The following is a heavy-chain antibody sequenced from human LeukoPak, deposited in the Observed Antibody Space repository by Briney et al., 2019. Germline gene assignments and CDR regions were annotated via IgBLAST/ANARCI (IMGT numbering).Heavy chain of an antibody. J-gene: IGHJ5*02. CDR2: IYQSGST. D-gene: IGHD3-9*01. CDR1: GYSISSGYY. Sequence: DPSETLSLTCTVSGYSISSGYYWGWIRQPPGKGLEWIGKIYQSGSTYYNPSLKNRVTISVDTSKNQFSLNLSSVTAADTAMYYCARVIELTSSWFDPWGQGTLVTVSS. CDR3: ARVIELTSSWFDP. V-gene: IGHV4-38-2*02.